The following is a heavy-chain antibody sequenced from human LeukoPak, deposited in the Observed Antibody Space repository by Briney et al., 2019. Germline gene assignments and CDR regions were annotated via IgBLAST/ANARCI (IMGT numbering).Heavy chain of an antibody. CDR1: GGSISSYY. Sequence: SETLSLTCTVSGGSISSYYWSWIRQPAGKGLEWIGYIYYSGSTNYNPSLKSRVTISVDTSKNQFSLKLSSVTAADTAVYYCAREVSTTVTTWNAFDIWGQGTMVTVSS. CDR3: AREVSTTVTTWNAFDI. J-gene: IGHJ3*02. V-gene: IGHV4-59*01. D-gene: IGHD4-17*01. CDR2: IYYSGST.